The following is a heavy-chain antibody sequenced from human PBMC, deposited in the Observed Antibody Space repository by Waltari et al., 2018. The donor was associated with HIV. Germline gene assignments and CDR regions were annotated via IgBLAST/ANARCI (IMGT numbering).Heavy chain of an antibody. J-gene: IGHJ6*02. CDR3: ARDHAVVLSSNPRQSVYYYYGMDV. V-gene: IGHV4-61*02. CDR1: GVSIGTGSYS. CDR2: VYNSGNA. D-gene: IGHD3-22*01. Sequence: QVLLQESGPGRLKPSETLSLTCGVSGVSIGTGSYSWHWVRKSAGKAMEWLGPVYNSGNANYSPSLRGRVTISIDTSKNQFSLNLNSVTAADTAVYFCARDHAVVLSSNPRQSVYYYYGMDVWGQGTTVTVSS.